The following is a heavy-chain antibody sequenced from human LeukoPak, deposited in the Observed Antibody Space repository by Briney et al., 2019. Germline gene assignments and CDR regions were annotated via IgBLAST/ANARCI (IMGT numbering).Heavy chain of an antibody. CDR1: GGTFSSYA. V-gene: IGHV1-69*04. CDR2: IIPILGIA. CDR3: ARYGDLSSYYFDY. J-gene: IGHJ4*02. Sequence: ASVKVSCKASGGTFSSYAISWVRQAPGQGLEWMGRIIPILGIANYAQKFQGRATITADKSTSTAYMELSSLRSEDTAVYYCARYGDLSSYYFDYWGQGTLVTVSS. D-gene: IGHD4-17*01.